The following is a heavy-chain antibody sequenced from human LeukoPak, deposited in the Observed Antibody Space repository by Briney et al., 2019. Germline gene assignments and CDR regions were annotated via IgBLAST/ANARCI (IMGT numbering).Heavy chain of an antibody. CDR2: INPSGGST. CDR3: ARENIGEWELPRYFDY. V-gene: IGHV1-46*01. CDR1: GYTFTSYY. Sequence: VSVQVSCQASGYTFTSYYMHWVRQAPGQGLEWMGIINPSGGSTSYAQKFQGRVTMTRDMSTSTVYMELSSLRSEDTAVYYCARENIGEWELPRYFDYWGQGTLVTVSS. J-gene: IGHJ4*02. D-gene: IGHD1-26*01.